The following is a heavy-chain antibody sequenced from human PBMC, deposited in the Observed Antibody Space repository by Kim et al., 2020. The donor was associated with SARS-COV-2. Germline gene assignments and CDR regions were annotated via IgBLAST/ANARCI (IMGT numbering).Heavy chain of an antibody. CDR1: GGSFSGYY. CDR3: ARGPYGDYGIDY. CDR2: INHSGST. Sequence: SETLSLTCAVYGGSFSGYYWSWIRQPPGKGLEWIGEINHSGSTNYNPSLKSRVTISVDTSKNQFSLKLSSVTAADTAVYYCARGPYGDYGIDYWGQGTLVTASS. D-gene: IGHD4-17*01. J-gene: IGHJ4*02. V-gene: IGHV4-34*01.